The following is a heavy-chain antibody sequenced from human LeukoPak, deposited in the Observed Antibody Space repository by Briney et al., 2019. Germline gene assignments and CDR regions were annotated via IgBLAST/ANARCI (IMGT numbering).Heavy chain of an antibody. J-gene: IGHJ4*02. CDR1: GYTFTSYA. V-gene: IGHV1-3*01. CDR2: INAGNGNT. CDR3: ARVSNSSSWYPYFDY. D-gene: IGHD6-13*01. Sequence: ASVKVSCKASGYTFTSYAMHWVRQAPGQRLGWMGWINAGNGNTKYSQKFQGRVTITRDTSASTAYMELSSLRSEDTAVYYCARVSNSSSWYPYFDYWGQGTLVTVSS.